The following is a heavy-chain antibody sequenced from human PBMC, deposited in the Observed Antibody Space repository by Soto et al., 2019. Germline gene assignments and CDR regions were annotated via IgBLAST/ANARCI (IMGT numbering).Heavy chain of an antibody. V-gene: IGHV1-69*13. CDR2: IIPIFGTA. CDR3: ARESPGCSGGSCYLHSYYGMDL. CDR1: EGTFSSYA. Sequence: ASVKVSCKASEGTFSSYAISWVRQAPGQGLEWMGGIIPIFGTANYAQKSQGRVTITADESTSTAYMELRSLRSEDTAVYYCARESPGCSGGSCYLHSYYGMDLWGQGTTVTVSS. J-gene: IGHJ6*02. D-gene: IGHD2-15*01.